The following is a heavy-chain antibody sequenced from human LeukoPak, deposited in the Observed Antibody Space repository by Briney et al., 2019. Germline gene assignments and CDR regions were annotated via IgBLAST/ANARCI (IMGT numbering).Heavy chain of an antibody. Sequence: GGSLRLSCAASGFTFSSYAVSWVRQAPGKGLEWVSAISGSGGSTYYADSVKGRFTISRDNSKNTLYLQMNSLRVEDTAVYHCARLRWGWGPDSWGQGTLVTVSS. CDR2: ISGSGGST. V-gene: IGHV3-23*01. D-gene: IGHD2-21*01. CDR3: ARLRWGWGPDS. J-gene: IGHJ4*02. CDR1: GFTFSSYA.